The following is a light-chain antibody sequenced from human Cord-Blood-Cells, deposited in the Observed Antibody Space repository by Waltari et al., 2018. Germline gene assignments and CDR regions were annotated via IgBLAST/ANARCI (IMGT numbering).Light chain of an antibody. CDR1: SSDVRGYNY. CDR3: CSYAGSYTYV. J-gene: IGLJ1*01. CDR2: DVS. Sequence: QSALTQPRSVSGSPGQYVTISCTGTSSDVRGYNYVSWYQQHPGKAPKLMIYDVSKRPSGVPDRFSGSKSGNTASLTSSGLQAEDEADYYCCSYAGSYTYVFGTGTKVTVL. V-gene: IGLV2-11*01.